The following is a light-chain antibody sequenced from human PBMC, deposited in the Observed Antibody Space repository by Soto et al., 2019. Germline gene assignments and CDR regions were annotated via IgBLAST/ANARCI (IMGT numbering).Light chain of an antibody. V-gene: IGLV2-23*01. J-gene: IGLJ2*01. CDR3: CSYAGRSTVI. CDR1: SGDIGTYNL. CDR2: EGN. Sequence: LTEPASWSGSPGQSITISCTGTSGDIGTYNLVSWYQQYPGRAPKLIIFEGNKRPSGVSSRFSASKSGYTASLAISGLQAEDEADYHCCSYAGRSTVICGGGTKVTVL.